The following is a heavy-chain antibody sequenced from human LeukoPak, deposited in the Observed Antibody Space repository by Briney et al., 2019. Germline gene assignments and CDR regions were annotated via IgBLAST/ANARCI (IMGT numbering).Heavy chain of an antibody. V-gene: IGHV5-51*01. D-gene: IGHD2-15*01. CDR3: AGLIGYCSGGSCPLGPYYFDY. CDR1: GYSFTSYW. Sequence: RGESLKISCKGSGYSFTSYWIGWVRQMPGKGLEWMGIIYPGDSDTRYSSSFQGQVTISADRSISTAYLQWSSLKASDTAMYYCAGLIGYCSGGSCPLGPYYFDYWGQGTLVTVSS. J-gene: IGHJ4*02. CDR2: IYPGDSDT.